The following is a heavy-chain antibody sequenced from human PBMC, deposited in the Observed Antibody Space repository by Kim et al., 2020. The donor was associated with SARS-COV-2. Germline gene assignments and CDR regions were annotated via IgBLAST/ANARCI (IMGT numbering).Heavy chain of an antibody. CDR3: ASLQPAAIRYYYYGMDV. CDR1: GFTFSSYA. V-gene: IGHV3-23*01. J-gene: IGHJ6*02. Sequence: GGSLRLSCAASGFTFSSYAMSWVRQAPGKGLEWVSAISGSGGSTYYADSVKGRFTISRDNSKNTLYLQMNSLRAEDTAVYYCASLQPAAIRYYYYGMDVWGQGTTVTVSS. CDR2: ISGSGGST. D-gene: IGHD2-2*01.